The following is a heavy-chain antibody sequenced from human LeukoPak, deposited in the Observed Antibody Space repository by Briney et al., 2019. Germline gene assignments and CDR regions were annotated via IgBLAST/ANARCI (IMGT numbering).Heavy chain of an antibody. V-gene: IGHV1-46*01. CDR2: INPSGGST. Sequence: ASVKVSCKASGYTFTSYYMHWVRQAPGQGLEWMGIINPSGGSTSYAQKFQDRVTMTRDMSTSTVYMELSSLRSEDTAVYYCARDSEMATNYYYYYYMDVWGKGTTVTVSS. CDR3: ARDSEMATNYYYYYYMDV. D-gene: IGHD5-24*01. J-gene: IGHJ6*03. CDR1: GYTFTSYY.